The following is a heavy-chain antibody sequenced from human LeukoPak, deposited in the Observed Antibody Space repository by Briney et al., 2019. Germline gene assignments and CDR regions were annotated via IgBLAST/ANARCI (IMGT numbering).Heavy chain of an antibody. CDR3: ARVWLLGYYFDY. CDR1: GGSISSGGYS. J-gene: IGHJ4*02. Sequence: NASQTLSLTCAVSGGSISSGGYSWSWIRQPPGEGLEWIGYIYHSGSTYYNPSLKSRVTISVDRSKNQFSLKLSSVTAADTAVYYCARVWLLGYYFDYWGQGTLVTVSS. CDR2: IYHSGST. V-gene: IGHV4-30-2*01. D-gene: IGHD3-22*01.